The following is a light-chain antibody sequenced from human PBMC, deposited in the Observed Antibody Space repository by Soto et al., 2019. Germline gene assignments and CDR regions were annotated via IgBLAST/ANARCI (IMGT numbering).Light chain of an antibody. J-gene: IGKJ5*01. CDR2: GAS. CDR1: QGISTN. Sequence: EIVMTQSPATLSVSPGDGATLSCRASQGISTNLAWYQQKPGQSPRLLIYGASTRADGIPARFRGSRSGTEFTLTLSSLLSEDFAVYYCQQYDNWHPITFGQGTRLEIK. V-gene: IGKV3-15*01. CDR3: QQYDNWHPIT.